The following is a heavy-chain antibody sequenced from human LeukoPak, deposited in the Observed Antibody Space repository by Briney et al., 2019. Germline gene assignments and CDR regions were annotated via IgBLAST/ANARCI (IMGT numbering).Heavy chain of an antibody. D-gene: IGHD3-10*01. CDR2: ISSSSSYI. V-gene: IGHV3-21*01. CDR3: ARGDITMVRGEDYFDY. CDR1: GFTFSSYS. J-gene: IGHJ4*02. Sequence: GGSLRLSCAASGFTFSSYSMNWVRHAPGKGLEWVSSISSSSSYIYYADSVKGRFTISRDNAKNSLYLQMNSLRAEDTAVYYCARGDITMVRGEDYFDYWGQGTLVTVSS.